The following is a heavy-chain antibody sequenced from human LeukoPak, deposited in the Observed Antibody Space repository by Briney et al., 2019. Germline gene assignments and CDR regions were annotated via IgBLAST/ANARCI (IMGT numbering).Heavy chain of an antibody. CDR3: ARLVVPAASDAFDI. Sequence: GGSLRLSCAASGFTFSSYEMNWVRQAPGKGLEWVSYISSSGSTIYYADSVKGRFTISRDNAKNSLYLQMNSLRAEDTAVYYCARLVVPAASDAFDIWGQGTVVTVSS. J-gene: IGHJ3*02. CDR1: GFTFSSYE. V-gene: IGHV3-48*03. D-gene: IGHD2-2*01. CDR2: ISSSGSTI.